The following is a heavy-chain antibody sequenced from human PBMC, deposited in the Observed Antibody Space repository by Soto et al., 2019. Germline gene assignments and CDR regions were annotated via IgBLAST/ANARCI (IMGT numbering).Heavy chain of an antibody. CDR1: EFNFDDYG. J-gene: IGHJ5*02. Sequence: EVQLVESGGGVVRPGGSLRLSCAASEFNFDDYGMSWVRQAPWKGLEWVSGINWNGGSTGYADSVKGRFTISRDNAKNSLYLQMNSLRAEDTALFLCARVHGSGSYHGNWFDPWGQGTLVTVSS. V-gene: IGHV3-20*01. CDR2: INWNGGST. D-gene: IGHD3-10*01. CDR3: ARVHGSGSYHGNWFDP.